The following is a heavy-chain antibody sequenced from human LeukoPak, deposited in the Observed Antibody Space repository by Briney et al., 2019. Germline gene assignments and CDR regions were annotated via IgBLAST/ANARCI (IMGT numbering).Heavy chain of an antibody. CDR1: GFTVSSNY. J-gene: IGHJ6*03. CDR2: IKQDGSDK. V-gene: IGHV3-7*01. Sequence: GGSLRLSCAASGFTVSSNYMSWVRQAPGKGLEWVANIKQDGSDKYYVDSVKGRFTISRDNAKTSLYLQMNSLRNEDTAVYYCAKGENYYMDVWGKGTTVTVSS. CDR3: AKGENYYMDV.